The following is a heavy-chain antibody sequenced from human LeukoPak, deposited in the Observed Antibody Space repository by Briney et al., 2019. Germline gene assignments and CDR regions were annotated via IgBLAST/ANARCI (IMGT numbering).Heavy chain of an antibody. J-gene: IGHJ4*02. V-gene: IGHV3-23*01. CDR3: AKDVSGAVAGTVAFDY. CDR2: ISGSGGST. Sequence: GESLRLSCAASGFTFSSYAMSWVRQAPGKGLEWVSAISGSGGSTYYADSVKGRFTISRDNSKNTLYLQMNSLRAEDTAVYYCAKDVSGAVAGTVAFDYWGQGTLVTVSS. D-gene: IGHD6-19*01. CDR1: GFTFSSYA.